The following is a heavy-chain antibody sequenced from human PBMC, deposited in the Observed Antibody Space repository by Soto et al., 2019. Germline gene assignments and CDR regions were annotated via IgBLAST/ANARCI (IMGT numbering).Heavy chain of an antibody. CDR2: INPNDGGT. D-gene: IGHD2-2*01. CDR1: GYTFTAYY. CDR3: ARAVPVASHYGMDV. J-gene: IGHJ6*02. V-gene: IGHV1-2*02. Sequence: AAVKVSCKASGYTFTAYYMHWVRQAPGQGLEWMGWINPNDGGTNYAQKFQGRVTMTRDTSISTTYMELSRLRSDDTAVYYCARAVPVASHYGMDVWGQGTTVTVSS.